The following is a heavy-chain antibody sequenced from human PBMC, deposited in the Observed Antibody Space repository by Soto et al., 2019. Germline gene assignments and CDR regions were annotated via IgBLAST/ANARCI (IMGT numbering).Heavy chain of an antibody. CDR1: GYTFTSYG. Sequence: GASVKVSCKASGYTFTSYGISCVRQAPGQGLEWMGWISAYNGNTNYAQKLQGRVTMTTDTSTSTAYMELRSLRSDDTAVYYCARVEYYDYIWGSYRSFFDYWGQGTLVTVSS. CDR2: ISAYNGNT. CDR3: ARVEYYDYIWGSYRSFFDY. J-gene: IGHJ4*02. V-gene: IGHV1-18*01. D-gene: IGHD3-16*02.